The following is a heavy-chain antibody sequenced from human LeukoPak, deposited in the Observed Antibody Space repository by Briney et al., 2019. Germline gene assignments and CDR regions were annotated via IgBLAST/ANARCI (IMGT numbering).Heavy chain of an antibody. CDR3: ARVEMATITYRVSSSH. Sequence: PGGSLRLYSEASGFIVSDFWMIWVRLAPGKGLVWVANIRQDESEKYYVDSVKGRFTISRDNAKNSLYLQMNTLRAEDTAVYYCARVEMATITYRVSSSHWGQGTLVTVSS. CDR2: IRQDESEK. D-gene: IGHD5-24*01. J-gene: IGHJ4*02. V-gene: IGHV3-7*01. CDR1: GFIVSDFW.